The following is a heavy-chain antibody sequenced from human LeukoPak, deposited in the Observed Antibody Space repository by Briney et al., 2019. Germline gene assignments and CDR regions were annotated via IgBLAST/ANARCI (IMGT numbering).Heavy chain of an antibody. CDR1: GGFLSDYY. V-gene: IGHV4-59*01. J-gene: IGHJ6*03. Sequence: SETLSLTCTVSGGFLSDYYWSWIRQPPGQGLEWIGYIYYSGSTNYNPSLKSRVTISVDTSKNQFSLKLSSVTAADTAVYYCARGPDTAMVTLWYYYYYMDVWGKGTTVTVSS. CDR3: ARGPDTAMVTLWYYYYYMDV. CDR2: IYYSGST. D-gene: IGHD5-18*01.